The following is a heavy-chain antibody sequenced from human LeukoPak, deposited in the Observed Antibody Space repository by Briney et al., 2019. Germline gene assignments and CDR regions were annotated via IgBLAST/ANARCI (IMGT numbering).Heavy chain of an antibody. D-gene: IGHD3-9*01. V-gene: IGHV3-23*01. J-gene: IGHJ5*02. CDR2: ISGSGGST. Sequence: PGGSLRLSCAASGFTFSSYAMSWVRQAPGKGLEWVSAISGSGGSTYYADSVKGRFTMSRDNPKNTLYLQMNSLRAEDTAVYHCAKPYSGTILTGWFDPWGQGTLVTVSS. CDR1: GFTFSSYA. CDR3: AKPYSGTILTGWFDP.